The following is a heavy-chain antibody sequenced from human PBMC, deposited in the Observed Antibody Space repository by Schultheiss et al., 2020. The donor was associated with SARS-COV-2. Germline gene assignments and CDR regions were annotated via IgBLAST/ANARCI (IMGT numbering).Heavy chain of an antibody. Sequence: GGSLTLSCADSGFTFSSYWMHWVRQAPGKGLVWVSRIKSDGSSTSYADSVKGRFTISRDNAKDSLYLQMNSLRADDTAIYYCMVDSGQNDGEWDVFHYWGPGTLVTVSS. J-gene: IGHJ4*02. CDR2: IKSDGSST. CDR1: GFTFSSYW. D-gene: IGHD1-26*01. V-gene: IGHV3-74*01. CDR3: MVDSGQNDGEWDVFHY.